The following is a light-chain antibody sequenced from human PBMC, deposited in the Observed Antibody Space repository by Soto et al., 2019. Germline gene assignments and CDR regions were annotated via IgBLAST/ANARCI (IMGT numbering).Light chain of an antibody. CDR1: QSVGDS. CDR3: QQRNNWPADT. V-gene: IGKV3-11*01. Sequence: ETVLTQSPATLSLSPGERATLSCRASQSVGDSLAWYQQKPGQAPRLLIYDASQRATGIPARFSGSGSGPDFTLIISSLEPEDFAIYYCQQRNNWPADTFGPGTKVDIK. J-gene: IGKJ3*01. CDR2: DAS.